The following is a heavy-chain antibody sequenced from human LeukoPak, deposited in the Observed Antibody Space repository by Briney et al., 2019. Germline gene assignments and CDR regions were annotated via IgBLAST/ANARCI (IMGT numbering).Heavy chain of an antibody. J-gene: IGHJ6*03. CDR1: GGIFSSYA. CDR3: ARGADLPYYMDV. Sequence: SVKVSCKASGGIFSSYAISWVRQAPGQGLEWMGGIIPIFGTANYAQKFQGRVTITADESTSTAYMELSSLRSEDTAVYYCARGADLPYYMDVWGKGTTVTVSS. CDR2: IIPIFGTA. V-gene: IGHV1-69*01.